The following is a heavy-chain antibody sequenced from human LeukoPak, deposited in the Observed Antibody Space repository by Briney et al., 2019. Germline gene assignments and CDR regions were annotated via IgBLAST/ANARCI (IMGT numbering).Heavy chain of an antibody. CDR3: ARPSHKGSYFPFEA. D-gene: IGHD3-10*01. V-gene: IGHV5-51*01. J-gene: IGHJ5*02. CDR1: GSDFSNYW. Sequence: RGASLQISCEVSGSDFSNYWIAWVRPLPGKGLECLGIMSPGDSDTKYSPSFEGQVTISADMSISTAYLQWTSLKTSDTAMYFCARPSHKGSYFPFEAWGQGTLVTVSS. CDR2: MSPGDSDT.